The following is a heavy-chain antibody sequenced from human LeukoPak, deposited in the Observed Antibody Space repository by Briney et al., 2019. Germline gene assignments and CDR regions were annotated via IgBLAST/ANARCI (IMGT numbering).Heavy chain of an antibody. CDR2: IGTAGDT. J-gene: IGHJ4*02. V-gene: IGHV3-13*01. CDR3: ARETREGYFDY. CDR1: GFTFSSYD. D-gene: IGHD1-26*01. Sequence: PGGSLRLSCAASGFTFSSYDMHWVRQATGKGLEWVSAIGTAGDTYYPGSVKGRFTISRENAKNSLYLQMNSLRAGDTAVCYCARETREGYFDYWGQGTLVTVSS.